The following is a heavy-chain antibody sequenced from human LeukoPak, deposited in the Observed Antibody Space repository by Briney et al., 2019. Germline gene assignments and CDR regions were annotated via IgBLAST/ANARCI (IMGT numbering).Heavy chain of an antibody. CDR1: GFTFSSYS. Sequence: GGSLRLSCAASGFTFSSYSMNWVRQAPGKGLEWVSSISSSRSYIYYTDSVKGRFTISRDNAKTSLYLQMNSLRAEDTAVYYCARDQEQSTFDYWGQGTLVTVSS. D-gene: IGHD1-26*01. CDR3: ARDQEQSTFDY. V-gene: IGHV3-21*01. J-gene: IGHJ4*02. CDR2: ISSSRSYI.